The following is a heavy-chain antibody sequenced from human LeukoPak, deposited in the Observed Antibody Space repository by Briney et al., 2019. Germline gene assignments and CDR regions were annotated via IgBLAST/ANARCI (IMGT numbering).Heavy chain of an antibody. J-gene: IGHJ5*02. V-gene: IGHV4-30-2*01. Sequence: SETLSLTCTVSGGSISSGGYYWSWIRQPPGKGLEWIGYIYHSGSTYYNPSLKSRVTISVDRSKNQFSLKLSSVTAADTAVYYCARVGCSSTSCYTGWFDPWGQGTLVTVSS. CDR1: GGSISSGGYY. D-gene: IGHD2-2*02. CDR2: IYHSGST. CDR3: ARVGCSSTSCYTGWFDP.